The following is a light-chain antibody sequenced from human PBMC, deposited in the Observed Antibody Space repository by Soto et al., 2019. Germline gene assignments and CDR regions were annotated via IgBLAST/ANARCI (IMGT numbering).Light chain of an antibody. Sequence: EIVLTQSPGTLSLSPGERATLSCRASQNVNSNFFAWYQQKAGQAHRLLIYGVYSRATGIPDRFSGSGADTDFALTIRGLEPEDFAVYYCQQYGSSPLTFGGGTKVDIK. CDR2: GVY. V-gene: IGKV3-20*01. CDR3: QQYGSSPLT. CDR1: QNVNSNF. J-gene: IGKJ4*01.